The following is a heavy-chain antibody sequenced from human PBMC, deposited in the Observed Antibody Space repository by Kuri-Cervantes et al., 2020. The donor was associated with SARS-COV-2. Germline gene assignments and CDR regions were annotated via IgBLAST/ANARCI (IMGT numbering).Heavy chain of an antibody. J-gene: IGHJ4*02. Sequence: GGSLRLSCAASGFTLSDYYMSWIRQAPGKGLEWVSYNSSSGSTIYYADSVKGRFTISRDNAKNSLYLQMSSLRAEDTAVYYCARDLRLGKSLDYWGQGTLVTVSS. CDR2: NSSSGSTI. CDR1: GFTLSDYY. CDR3: ARDLRLGKSLDY. D-gene: IGHD7-27*01. V-gene: IGHV3-11*04.